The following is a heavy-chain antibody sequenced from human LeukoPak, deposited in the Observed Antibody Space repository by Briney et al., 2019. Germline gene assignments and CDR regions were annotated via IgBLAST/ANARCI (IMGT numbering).Heavy chain of an antibody. Sequence: PSETLSLTCTVSGYSVSSGYYWGWIRQPPGKGLEWIASIYHSGDTYYNPSLKSRVTISADTSKNQFSLKLSSVTAADTAVYYCAKNGQTGFSFDPWGQGTLVTVSS. CDR2: IYHSGDT. D-gene: IGHD1-14*01. CDR1: GYSVSSGYY. CDR3: AKNGQTGFSFDP. V-gene: IGHV4-38-2*02. J-gene: IGHJ5*02.